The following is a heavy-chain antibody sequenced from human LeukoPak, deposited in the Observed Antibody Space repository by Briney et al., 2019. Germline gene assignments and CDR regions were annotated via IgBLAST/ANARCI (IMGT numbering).Heavy chain of an antibody. D-gene: IGHD3-22*01. CDR3: ARLKYYYDASGYRAEYFQH. CDR2: VYYSGST. CDR1: GGSISSGTYY. V-gene: IGHV4-39*07. Sequence: SETLSLTCTVSGGSISSGTYYWGWIRQPPGKGLQWIGSVYYSGSTYYNPSLQSRVTISVDTSKNQFSLKLSSVTAADTAVYYCARLKYYYDASGYRAEYFQHWGQGTLVTVSS. J-gene: IGHJ1*01.